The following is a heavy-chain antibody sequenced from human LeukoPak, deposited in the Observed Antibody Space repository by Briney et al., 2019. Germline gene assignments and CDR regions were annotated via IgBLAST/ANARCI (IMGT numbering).Heavy chain of an antibody. CDR3: ARDHTSSWYRGFDY. J-gene: IGHJ4*02. V-gene: IGHV4-61*01. Sequence: SETLSLTCTVSGGSVSSGSYYWSWIRQPPGKGLEWIGYIYDSGSTNYNPSLKSRVTISVDTSKNQFSLKLSSVTAADTAVYCCARDHTSSWYRGFDYWGQGTLVTVSS. CDR2: IYDSGST. CDR1: GGSVSSGSYY. D-gene: IGHD6-13*01.